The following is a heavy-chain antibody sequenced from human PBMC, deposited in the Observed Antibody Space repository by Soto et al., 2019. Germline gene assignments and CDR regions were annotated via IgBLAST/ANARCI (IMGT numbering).Heavy chain of an antibody. J-gene: IGHJ5*01. CDR2: IYHTGNT. V-gene: IGHV4-30-4*01. CDR1: GGSISDDSY. Sequence: SETLSLTCTVSGGSISDDSYWSWIRQTPGKGLEWIGYIYHTGNTYYNPSLRSRVSISVDKSKSQFSLKLISVTAADTAVYFCARYEYQLLSSVSWFDSWGQGTLVTVSS. D-gene: IGHD2-2*01. CDR3: ARYEYQLLSSVSWFDS.